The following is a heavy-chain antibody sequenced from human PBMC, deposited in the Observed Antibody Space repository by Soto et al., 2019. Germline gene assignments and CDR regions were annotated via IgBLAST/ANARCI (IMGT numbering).Heavy chain of an antibody. CDR3: ARGAPIMVRGVIITWNWFVP. CDR2: IIPIFGTA. Sequence: QVQLVQSGAEVKKPGSSVKVSCKASGGTFSSYAISWVRQAPGQGLEWMGGIIPIFGTANYAQRLQGRVTITAAESTSTAHMGLSSVRSEYTAVHYCARGAPIMVRGVIITWNWFVPWGQGTLVTVSS. V-gene: IGHV1-69*01. D-gene: IGHD3-10*01. J-gene: IGHJ5*02. CDR1: GGTFSSYA.